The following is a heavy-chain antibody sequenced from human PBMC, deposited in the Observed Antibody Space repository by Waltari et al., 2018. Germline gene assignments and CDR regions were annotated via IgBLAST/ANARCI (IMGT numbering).Heavy chain of an antibody. D-gene: IGHD6-6*01. CDR2: IKQDGSEK. Sequence: EVQLVESGGGLVQPGGSPRLSCSGSGFTFTNHWMSWVRQAPGKGPEWVASIKQDGSEKYYVDSVKGRFTISRDNAKNSLYLQMSSLRAEDTGFYYCARDLEYSTSIWYGMDIWGQGTTVTVSS. V-gene: IGHV3-7*03. CDR1: GFTFTNHW. CDR3: ARDLEYSTSIWYGMDI. J-gene: IGHJ6*02.